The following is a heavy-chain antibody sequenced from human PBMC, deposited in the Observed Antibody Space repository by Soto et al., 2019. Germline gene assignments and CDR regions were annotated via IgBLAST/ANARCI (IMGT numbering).Heavy chain of an antibody. Sequence: SETLSLTCTVSGGSVSSGSYYWSWIRQPPGKGLEWIGYIYYSGSTNYNPSLKSRVTISVDTSKNQFSLKLSSVTAADTAVYYCARDRIAAAGYFQHWGQGTLVTVSS. J-gene: IGHJ1*01. CDR3: ARDRIAAAGYFQH. CDR1: GGSVSSGSYY. D-gene: IGHD6-13*01. CDR2: IYYSGST. V-gene: IGHV4-61*01.